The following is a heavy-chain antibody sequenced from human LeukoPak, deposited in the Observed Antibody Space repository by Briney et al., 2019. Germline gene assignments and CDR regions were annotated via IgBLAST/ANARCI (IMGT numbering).Heavy chain of an antibody. J-gene: IGHJ5*02. D-gene: IGHD3-10*01. CDR1: GYTFTSYG. V-gene: IGHV1-18*01. Sequence: ASVKVSCKASGYTFTSYGISWVRQAPGQGLEWMGWISAYNGNTNYAQKLQGRVTMTTDTSTSTAYMELRSLRSDDTAVYYCASHYGSGSYYNGPRGGFDPWGQGTLVTVSS. CDR3: ASHYGSGSYYNGPRGGFDP. CDR2: ISAYNGNT.